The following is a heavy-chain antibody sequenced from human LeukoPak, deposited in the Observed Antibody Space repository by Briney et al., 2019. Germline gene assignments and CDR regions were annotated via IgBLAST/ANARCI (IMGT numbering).Heavy chain of an antibody. D-gene: IGHD3-10*01. CDR1: GFTFSSYW. Sequence: GSLRHSCAASGFTFSSYWMHWVRQAPGKGLVWVSRINTDGTTTTYADSVKGRFTISRDNAKNTLYLQMSSLRGDDTAVYYCARDSYYDSGSYSWFDPRGQGTLVTVSS. V-gene: IGHV3-74*01. J-gene: IGHJ5*02. CDR2: INTDGTTT. CDR3: ARDSYYDSGSYSWFDP.